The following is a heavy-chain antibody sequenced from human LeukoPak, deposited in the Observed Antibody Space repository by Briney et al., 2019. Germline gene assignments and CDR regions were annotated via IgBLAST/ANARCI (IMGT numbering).Heavy chain of an antibody. CDR1: GGSISSYY. J-gene: IGHJ4*02. D-gene: IGHD3-3*01. Sequence: SETLSLTCTVSGGSISSYYWTWNRQPPGKGLEWIGYMYYSGSTNYDPTLKSRVTISVDTSKNQFSLKLSSVTAADTAVYYCAMFWSGYSNSQGYWGQGTLVTVSS. CDR3: AMFWSGYSNSQGY. V-gene: IGHV4-59*01. CDR2: MYYSGST.